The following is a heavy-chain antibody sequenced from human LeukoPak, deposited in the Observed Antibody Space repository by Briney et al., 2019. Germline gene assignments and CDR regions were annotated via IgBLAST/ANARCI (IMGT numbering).Heavy chain of an antibody. J-gene: IGHJ4*02. CDR1: GDSISSTSHY. D-gene: IGHD3-9*01. CDR2: IYYSGTT. Sequence: PSGTLSLTCTVSGDSISSTSHYWGWIRQPPGKGLEWIGSIYYSGTTYYNPSLKSRITISVDTSKNQFSLRLSSVTAADTAVYYCASSYYDILTGYYGTMYYFDYWGQGTLVTVSS. V-gene: IGHV4-39*07. CDR3: ASSYYDILTGYYGTMYYFDY.